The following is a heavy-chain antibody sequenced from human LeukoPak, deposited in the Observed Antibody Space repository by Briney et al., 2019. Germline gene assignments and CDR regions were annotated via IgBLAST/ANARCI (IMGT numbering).Heavy chain of an antibody. Sequence: GASVKVSCKASGYTLTSYDINWVRQATGQGLEWMGWMNPNSGNTGYAQKFQGRVTMTRDTSISTAYMELSCLRSEDTAVYYCARRGITMDVWGQGTTVTVSS. V-gene: IGHV1-8*01. CDR2: MNPNSGNT. D-gene: IGHD3-10*01. CDR3: ARRGITMDV. CDR1: GYTLTSYD. J-gene: IGHJ6*02.